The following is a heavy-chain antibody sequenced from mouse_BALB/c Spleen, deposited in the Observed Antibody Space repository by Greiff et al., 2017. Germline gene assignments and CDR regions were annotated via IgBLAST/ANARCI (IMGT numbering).Heavy chain of an antibody. V-gene: IGHV1-54*01. CDR2: INPGSGGT. J-gene: IGHJ3*01. Sequence: VQLQQSGAELVRPGTSVKVSCKASGYAFTNYLIEWVKQRPGQGLEWIGVINPGSGGTNYNEKFKGKATLTADKSSSTAYMQLSSLTSDASAVSFCARGGDGYPYWGQGTLVTVSA. D-gene: IGHD2-3*01. CDR1: GYAFTNYL. CDR3: ARGGDGYPY.